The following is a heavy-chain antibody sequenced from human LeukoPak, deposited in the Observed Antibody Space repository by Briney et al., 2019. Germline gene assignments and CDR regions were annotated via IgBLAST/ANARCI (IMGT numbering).Heavy chain of an antibody. CDR3: ARWELIGDYFDY. D-gene: IGHD1-26*01. CDR1: GNSISTTNYY. Sequence: SETLSLTCTVSGNSISTTNYYWGWIRQPPGKGLEWIGNIYYTGSTSYNPSFKSRVTMSVDTSMNQFSLKLSYVTAADTAVYYCARWELIGDYFDYWGQGTLVTVSS. V-gene: IGHV4-39*01. CDR2: IYYTGST. J-gene: IGHJ4*02.